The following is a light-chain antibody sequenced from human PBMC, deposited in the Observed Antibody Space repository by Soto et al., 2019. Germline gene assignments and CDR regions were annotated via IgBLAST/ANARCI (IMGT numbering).Light chain of an antibody. J-gene: IGLJ2*01. CDR3: SSYAGSKTL. CDR2: EVS. V-gene: IGLV2-8*01. CDR1: SSDVGGYNY. Sequence: QSALTQPPSASGSPGQSVTISCTGTSSDVGGYNYVSWYQQHPGKAPKRMIYEVSKRPSGVPDRFSGSKSGNTASLTVSGXXXXXEADYYCSSYAGSKTLFGGGTKLTV.